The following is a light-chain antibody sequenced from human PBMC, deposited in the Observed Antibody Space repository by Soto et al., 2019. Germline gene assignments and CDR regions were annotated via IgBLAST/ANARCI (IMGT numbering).Light chain of an antibody. CDR1: SSDIGYFNY. J-gene: IGLJ1*01. V-gene: IGLV2-11*01. CDR3: CSYAGSYTEV. CDR2: NVN. Sequence: QSALTQPRSVSGSPGQSVTISCTGTSSDIGYFNYVSWYQQHPGKVPKLIIYNVNKRPSGVPDRFSGSKSGNTASLTISGLQAEDEADYYCCSYAGSYTEVFGTGTKLTVL.